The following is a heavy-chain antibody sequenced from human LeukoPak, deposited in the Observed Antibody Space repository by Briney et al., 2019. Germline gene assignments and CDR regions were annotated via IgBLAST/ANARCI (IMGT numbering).Heavy chain of an antibody. D-gene: IGHD3-10*01. Sequence: PGGSLRLSCAASGFTFSDYSLNWVRQAPGNGLEWISYISTSGGTIYYGDSVKGRFTISRDNGKNTLYLQMISLRVEDTAVYFCARGGSGPSRYWGQGTLVTVSS. CDR3: ARGGSGPSRY. CDR1: GFTFSDYS. CDR2: ISTSGGTI. V-gene: IGHV3-48*01. J-gene: IGHJ4*02.